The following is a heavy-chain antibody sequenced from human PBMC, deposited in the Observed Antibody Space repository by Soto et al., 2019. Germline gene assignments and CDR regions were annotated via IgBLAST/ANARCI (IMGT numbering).Heavy chain of an antibody. V-gene: IGHV3-7*03. J-gene: IGHJ6*02. CDR1: GFTFSSYW. CDR3: ARGHYDFWGGYSYGMDV. Sequence: PGGSLRLSCAASGFTFSSYWMSWVRQAPGKGLEWVANIKQDGSEKYYVDSVKGRFTISRDNAKNSLYLQMNSLRAEDTAVYYCARGHYDFWGGYSYGMDVWGQGTTVTVSS. D-gene: IGHD3-3*01. CDR2: IKQDGSEK.